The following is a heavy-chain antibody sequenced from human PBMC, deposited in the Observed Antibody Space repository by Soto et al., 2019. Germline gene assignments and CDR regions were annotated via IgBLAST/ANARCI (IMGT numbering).Heavy chain of an antibody. J-gene: IGHJ4*02. D-gene: IGHD3-10*01. Sequence: QVHLQQWGAGLLKPSETLSLTCAVHGGAFNGYYWTWIRQSPGKGLQWIGEINHSGTVDYNPSLKSLVTFSIDTSKKQFSLTLSSVTAADTAVYYCARAGAALVRGSIGGFEYWGQGTLVTVSS. CDR3: ARAGAALVRGSIGGFEY. CDR1: GGAFNGYY. CDR2: INHSGTV. V-gene: IGHV4-34*01.